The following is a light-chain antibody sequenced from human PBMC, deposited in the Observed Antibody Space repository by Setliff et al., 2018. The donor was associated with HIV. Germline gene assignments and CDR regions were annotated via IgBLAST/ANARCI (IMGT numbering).Light chain of an antibody. V-gene: IGLV3-21*03. CDR3: QVWDTSNDHHV. Sequence: SYELTQPPSVSVAPGKTARITCGGNNIGSKSVHWYQQKPGQAPVLVVYDDNDRPSGIPERFSGSNSGNTATLTISRVEAGDEADYYCQVWDTSNDHHVFGTGTKVNVL. CDR1: NIGSKS. J-gene: IGLJ1*01. CDR2: DDN.